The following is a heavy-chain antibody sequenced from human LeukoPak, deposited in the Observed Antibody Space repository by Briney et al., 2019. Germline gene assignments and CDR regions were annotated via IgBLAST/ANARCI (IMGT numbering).Heavy chain of an antibody. CDR3: ARVGGGSYSYFDF. CDR1: GFTFSSYA. D-gene: IGHD1-26*01. V-gene: IGHV3-23*01. J-gene: IGHJ4*02. CDR2: ISGSGGST. Sequence: QPGGSLRLSCAASGFTFSSYAMSWVRQAPGKGLEWVSAISGSGGSTYYADSVKGRFTISRDNSKNTLYLQMNSLRAEDTAVYYCARVGGGSYSYFDFWGLGTLVTVSS.